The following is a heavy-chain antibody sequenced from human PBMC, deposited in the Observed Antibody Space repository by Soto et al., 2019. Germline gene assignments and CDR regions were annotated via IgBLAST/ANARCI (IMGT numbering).Heavy chain of an antibody. CDR2: ISPYSGYT. D-gene: IGHD2-2*01. CDR1: GYNFIKYG. J-gene: IGHJ4*02. CDR3: TREAFLVIPAAQPTHFDS. V-gene: IGHV1-18*01. Sequence: QVQLVQSGAEVKKPGASVKVSCKGLGYNFIKYGINWVRQAPGQGLEWMGWISPYSGYTHAAQKFRGMLTLTTDTAATTAYVELRSVRSADTPLYYCTREAFLVIPAAQPTHFDSWGQGPLVTVSS.